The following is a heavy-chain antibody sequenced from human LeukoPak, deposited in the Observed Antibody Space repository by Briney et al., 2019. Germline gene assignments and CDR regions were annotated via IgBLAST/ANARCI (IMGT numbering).Heavy chain of an antibody. CDR1: GSSISSGYY. V-gene: IGHV4-38-2*02. J-gene: IGHJ4*02. CDR3: ARERYYYDSSGYYRFDY. Sequence: SETLSLTCTVSGSSISSGYYWGWIRQPPGKGLEWIATIYHSGSTYYNPSFKSRVTISVDTSKNQFSLKLSSVTAADTAVYYCARERYYYDSSGYYRFDYWGQGTLVTVSS. CDR2: IYHSGST. D-gene: IGHD3-22*01.